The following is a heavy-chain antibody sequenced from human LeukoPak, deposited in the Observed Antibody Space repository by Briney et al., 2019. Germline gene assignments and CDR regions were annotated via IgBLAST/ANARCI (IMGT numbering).Heavy chain of an antibody. CDR2: ISGSGGST. J-gene: IGHJ1*01. D-gene: IGHD3-22*01. CDR1: GFTFSSYA. Sequence: QSGGSLRLSCAATGFTFSSYAMSWVRQAPGKGLEWVSSISGSGGSTYYADSVKGRCTISRDNSKNTLYLQMNSLRAEDTAVYYCAKDLAPITMIAQGYFQHWGQGTLVTVSS. CDR3: AKDLAPITMIAQGYFQH. V-gene: IGHV3-23*01.